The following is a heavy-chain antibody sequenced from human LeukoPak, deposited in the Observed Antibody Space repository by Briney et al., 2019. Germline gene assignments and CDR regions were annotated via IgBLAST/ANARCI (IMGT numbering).Heavy chain of an antibody. V-gene: IGHV3-11*04. D-gene: IGHD6-19*01. J-gene: IGHJ4*02. Sequence: GGSLRLSCAVSGFTFSDYFMTWIRQAPGKGLEWVSYISGSGSNKYYADSVKGRFTISRDNAKNSLYLQMNSLRVEDTAVYYCATCQSSVAGIVGDWGQGTLATVSS. CDR3: ATCQSSVAGIVGD. CDR1: GFTFSDYF. CDR2: ISGSGSNK.